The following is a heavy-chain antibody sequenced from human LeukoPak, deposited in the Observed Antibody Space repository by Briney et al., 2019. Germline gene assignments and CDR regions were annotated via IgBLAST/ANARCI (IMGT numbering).Heavy chain of an antibody. CDR2: IYTSGST. J-gene: IGHJ6*03. Sequence: KSSETLSLTCTVSGGSISSYYWSWIRQPAGKGLEWIGRIYTSGSTNYNPSLKSRVTMSVDTSKNQFSLKLSSVTAADTAVYYCARDGSGYYRYYYMDVWGKGTTVTVSS. CDR3: ARDGSGYYRYYYMDV. V-gene: IGHV4-4*07. CDR1: GGSISSYY. D-gene: IGHD3-3*01.